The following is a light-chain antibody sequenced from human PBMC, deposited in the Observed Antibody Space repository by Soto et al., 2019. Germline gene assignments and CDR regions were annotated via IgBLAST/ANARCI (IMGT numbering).Light chain of an antibody. CDR1: QGISSA. CDR3: QQLHNYPLT. CDR2: TAS. V-gene: IGKV1-9*01. Sequence: DIQMTQSPSTLSGSVGDRVTITCRASQGISSALAWYQQKPGIAPKLLIYTASTLQSGVPSRFSGSGSGTDFTLTISSLQPEDFATYYCQQLHNYPLTFGGGTKVDIK. J-gene: IGKJ4*01.